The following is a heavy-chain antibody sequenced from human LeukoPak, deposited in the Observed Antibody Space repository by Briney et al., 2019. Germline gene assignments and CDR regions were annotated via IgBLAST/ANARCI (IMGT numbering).Heavy chain of an antibody. J-gene: IGHJ4*02. D-gene: IGHD3-22*01. CDR1: GGSISSSN. CDR2: ISGSGGST. CDR3: ATQGSSSGHFDY. Sequence: PSETLSLTCAVSGGSISSSNWWSWVRQAPGKGLEWVSAISGSGGSTYYADSVKGRFTISRDNSKNTLYLQMNSLRAEDTAVYYCATQGSSSGHFDYWGQGTLVTVSS. V-gene: IGHV3-23*01.